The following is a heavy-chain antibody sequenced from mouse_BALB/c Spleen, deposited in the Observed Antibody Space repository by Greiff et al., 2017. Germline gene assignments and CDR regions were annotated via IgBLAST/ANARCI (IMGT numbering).Heavy chain of an antibody. Sequence: EVKLQESGAELVKPGASVKLSCTASGFNIKDTYMHWVKQRPEQGLEWIGRIDPANGNTKYDPKFQGKATITADTSSNTAYLQLSSLTSEETAVYYCANRYDGYYYAMDYWGQGTSVTVSS. D-gene: IGHD2-14*01. CDR3: ANRYDGYYYAMDY. V-gene: IGHV14-3*02. CDR2: IDPANGNT. J-gene: IGHJ4*01. CDR1: GFNIKDTY.